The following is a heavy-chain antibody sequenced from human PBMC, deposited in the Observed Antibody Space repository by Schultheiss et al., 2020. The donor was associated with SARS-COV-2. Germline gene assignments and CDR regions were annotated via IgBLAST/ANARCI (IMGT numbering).Heavy chain of an antibody. CDR2: ISYDGSNK. D-gene: IGHD1-26*01. Sequence: GGSLRLSCAASGFTFSSYGMHWVRQAPGKGLEWVAVISYDGSNKYYADSVKGRFTISRDNSKNTLYLQMNSLRAEDTAVYYCAREYSGSQESDYWGQGTLVTVSS. CDR3: AREYSGSQESDY. CDR1: GFTFSSYG. J-gene: IGHJ4*02. V-gene: IGHV3-30*03.